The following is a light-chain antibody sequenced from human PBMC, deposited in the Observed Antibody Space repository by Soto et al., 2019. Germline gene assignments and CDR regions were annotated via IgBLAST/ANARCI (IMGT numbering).Light chain of an antibody. Sequence: DIQMTQSPSSLFASVGDRVTVTCRASQTINNFLNWYHQKPGKAPKLLIYDASNLETGVPSRFSGSGSGTDFTFTISSLQPEDIATYYCQQYDNLPLTFGGGTKVEIK. CDR1: QTINNF. CDR2: DAS. J-gene: IGKJ4*01. V-gene: IGKV1-33*01. CDR3: QQYDNLPLT.